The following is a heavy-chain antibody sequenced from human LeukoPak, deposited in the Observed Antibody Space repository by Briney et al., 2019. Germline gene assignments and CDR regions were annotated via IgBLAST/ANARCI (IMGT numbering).Heavy chain of an antibody. V-gene: IGHV1-2*02. D-gene: IGHD6-19*01. CDR3: ARAVAGPRAFSPDY. CDR2: INPNSGGT. Sequence: EASVKVSCTASGYTFTGYYMHGVRQAPGQGLEWMGWINPNSGGTNYAQKFQGRVTMTRETSISTAYMELSRLRSDDTAVYYCARAVAGPRAFSPDYWGQGTLVTVSS. J-gene: IGHJ4*02. CDR1: GYTFTGYY.